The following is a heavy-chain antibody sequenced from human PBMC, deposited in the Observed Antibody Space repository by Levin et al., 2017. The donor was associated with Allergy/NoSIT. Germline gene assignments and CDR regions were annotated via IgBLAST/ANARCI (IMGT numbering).Heavy chain of an antibody. CDR1: GLTFSSYA. D-gene: IGHD7-27*01. CDR2: VNGNGGST. Sequence: PGGSLRLSCAASGLTFSSYAMSWVRQAPGKGLEWVANVNGNGGSTNYADSVQGRFIISRDNFKDMLYLEMNRLSVDDTAVFYCAKRGPGLAFDVWGQGTMVTVSS. CDR3: AKRGPGLAFDV. V-gene: IGHV3-23*01. J-gene: IGHJ3*01.